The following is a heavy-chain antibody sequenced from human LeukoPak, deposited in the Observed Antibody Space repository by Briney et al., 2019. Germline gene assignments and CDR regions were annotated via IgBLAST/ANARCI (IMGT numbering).Heavy chain of an antibody. Sequence: KASETLSLTCTVSGGSISTSNYYWGWIRQPPGKGLEWIGNIFYSGSTYYSPSLKSRVTISLDTSRNQFSLKLTSVTAADTAVYYCALHGVYDSSDIWGQGTLVTVSS. J-gene: IGHJ4*02. D-gene: IGHD3-22*01. CDR1: GGSISTSNYY. V-gene: IGHV4-39*01. CDR2: IFYSGST. CDR3: ALHGVYDSSDI.